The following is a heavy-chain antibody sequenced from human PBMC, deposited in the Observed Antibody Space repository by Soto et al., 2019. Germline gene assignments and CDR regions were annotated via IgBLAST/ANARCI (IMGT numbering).Heavy chain of an antibody. J-gene: IGHJ6*02. Sequence: QVQLVQSGAEVKKPGSSVKVSCKASGGTFSSYAISWVRQAPGQGLEWMGGIIPIFGTANYAQMFQGRVTITADESTRTAYMDLSSLRSEDTAVYYCPRHSGLRYCSLRSCYEHYNYGIDVWGQGTTVTVSS. CDR2: IIPIFGTA. CDR1: GGTFSSYA. D-gene: IGHD2-15*01. V-gene: IGHV1-69*12. CDR3: PRHSGLRYCSLRSCYEHYNYGIDV.